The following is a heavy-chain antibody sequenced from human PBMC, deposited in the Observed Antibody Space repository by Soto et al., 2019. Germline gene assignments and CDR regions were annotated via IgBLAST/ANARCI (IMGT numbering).Heavy chain of an antibody. Sequence: GGSLRLSCAASGFTFSSYSMNWVRQAPGKGLEWVSSISSSSSYIYYADSVKGRFTISRDNAKNSLYLQMNSLRAEDTAVYYCAIYSNYDLPYGMAFRGEGITV. CDR2: ISSSSSYI. CDR1: GFTFSSYS. J-gene: IGHJ6*02. CDR3: AIYSNYDLPYGMAF. D-gene: IGHD4-4*01. V-gene: IGHV3-21*01.